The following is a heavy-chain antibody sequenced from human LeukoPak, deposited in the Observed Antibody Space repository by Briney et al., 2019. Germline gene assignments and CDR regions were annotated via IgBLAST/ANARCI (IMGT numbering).Heavy chain of an antibody. J-gene: IGHJ4*02. Sequence: PGGSLRLSCAASGFTFSSYAMHWVRQAPGKGLEGVAVISYDGSNKYYADSVKGRFTISRDNSKNTLYLQMNSLRAEDTAVYYCAREGGSSGYSDYWGQGTLVTVSS. V-gene: IGHV3-30*04. CDR2: ISYDGSNK. CDR1: GFTFSSYA. D-gene: IGHD3-22*01. CDR3: AREGGSSGYSDY.